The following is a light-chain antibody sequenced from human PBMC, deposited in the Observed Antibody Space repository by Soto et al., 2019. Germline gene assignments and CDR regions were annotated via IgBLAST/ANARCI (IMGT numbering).Light chain of an antibody. J-gene: IGKJ3*01. CDR2: DAS. CDR3: QKYGDLPVT. Sequence: DIHMTQSPSSLSASVGDRVTITCQENEDIRNSLHWYQQKPGKAPNLLIYDASNVETGVPSRFSGSGFGTDFTLTISSLQPEDVATYYCQKYGDLPVTFGPGTKVDIK. CDR1: EDIRNS. V-gene: IGKV1-33*01.